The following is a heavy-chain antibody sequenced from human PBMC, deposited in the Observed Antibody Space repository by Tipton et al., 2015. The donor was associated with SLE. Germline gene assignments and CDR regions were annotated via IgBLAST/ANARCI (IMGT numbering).Heavy chain of an antibody. Sequence: TLSLTCTVSEGSISSGGYYWSWIRQHPGKGLEWIGYIYYTGSTYYNPSLKSRVAMSVDTSKNQFSLNVNSVTAADTAVYYCARGGGYCSTKSCYWFDPWGPGTQVTVSS. V-gene: IGHV4-31*03. CDR2: IYYTGST. CDR3: ARGGGYCSTKSCYWFDP. D-gene: IGHD2-2*01. CDR1: EGSISSGGYY. J-gene: IGHJ5*02.